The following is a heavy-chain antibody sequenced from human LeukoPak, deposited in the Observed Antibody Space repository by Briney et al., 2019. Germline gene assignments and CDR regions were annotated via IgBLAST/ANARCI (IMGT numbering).Heavy chain of an antibody. J-gene: IGHJ6*03. CDR3: ARGDSSGYLGYHYYYMDV. CDR1: GGTFSSYA. V-gene: IGHV1-69*13. CDR2: IIPIFGTA. Sequence: SVKVSCKASGGTFSSYAISWVRQAPGQGLEWMGGIIPIFGTANYAQKFQGRVTITADESTSTAYMELSSLRSEDTAVYYCARGDSSGYLGYHYYYMDVWGKGTTVTVSS. D-gene: IGHD3-22*01.